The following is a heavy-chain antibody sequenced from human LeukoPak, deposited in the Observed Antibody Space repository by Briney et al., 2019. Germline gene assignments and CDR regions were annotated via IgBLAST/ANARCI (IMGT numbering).Heavy chain of an antibody. J-gene: IGHJ3*02. CDR1: GCTFSSYW. CDR2: IKQDGSEK. CDR3: ARDHEHNAFDI. Sequence: GGSLRLSCAASGCTFSSYWMSWVRQAPGKGLEWVANIKQDGSEKYYVDSVKGRFTISRDSAKNSLYLQMNSLRAEDTAAYYCARDHEHNAFDIWGQGTMVTVSS. V-gene: IGHV3-7*01. D-gene: IGHD1/OR15-1a*01.